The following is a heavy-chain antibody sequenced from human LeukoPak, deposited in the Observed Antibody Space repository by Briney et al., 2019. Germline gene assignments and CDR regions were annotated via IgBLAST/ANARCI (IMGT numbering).Heavy chain of an antibody. CDR3: ARLGYCSSTSCEPHFDY. CDR1: GGSISSSNW. J-gene: IGHJ4*02. CDR2: IYHSGST. V-gene: IGHV4-4*02. D-gene: IGHD2-2*01. Sequence: PSETLSLTCAVSGGSISSSNWWSWVRQPPGKGLEWIREIYHSGSTNYNPSLKSRVTISVDKSKSQFSLKLSSVTAADTAVYYCARLGYCSSTSCEPHFDYWGQGTLVTVSS.